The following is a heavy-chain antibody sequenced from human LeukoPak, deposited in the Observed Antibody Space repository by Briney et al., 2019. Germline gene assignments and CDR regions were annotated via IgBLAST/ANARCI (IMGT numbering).Heavy chain of an antibody. CDR3: ANLYSSSWYGGYYFDY. CDR1: GFTFSSYW. V-gene: IGHV3-7*01. D-gene: IGHD6-13*01. J-gene: IGHJ4*02. CDR2: IKQDGSEK. Sequence: GGSLRLSCAASGFTFSSYWMSWVRQAPGKGLEWVANIKQDGSEKYYVDSVKGRFTISRDNAKNSLYLQMNSLRAEDTAVYYCANLYSSSWYGGYYFDYWGQGTLATVSS.